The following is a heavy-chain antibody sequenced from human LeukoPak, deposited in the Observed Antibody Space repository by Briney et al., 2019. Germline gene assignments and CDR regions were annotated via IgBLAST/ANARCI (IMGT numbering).Heavy chain of an antibody. CDR3: ARLGGVRDNYLDY. Sequence: PGGSLRLSCAASGFTFSNYWMSWVRQAPGKGLEWVANIKQDGSEKYYVDSVKGRFTISRDNAKNSLYLQMNSLRAEDTAVYYCARLGGVRDNYLDYWGQGTLVTVSS. CDR2: IKQDGSEK. J-gene: IGHJ4*02. CDR1: GFTFSNYW. D-gene: IGHD3-16*01. V-gene: IGHV3-7*01.